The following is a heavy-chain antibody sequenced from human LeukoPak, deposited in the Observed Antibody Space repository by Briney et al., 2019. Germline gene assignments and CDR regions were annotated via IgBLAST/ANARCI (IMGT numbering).Heavy chain of an antibody. Sequence: GRPLRLSCAASGLTFSRYSMHWVRQAPGKGLEWVAVISYDGSKNQYADSVKGRFTISRDNSKSMLYLQMNSLRPEDTAVYYCARDLAYCAGDCYSGDAFDIWGQGTRVTVSA. V-gene: IGHV3-30-3*01. D-gene: IGHD2-21*02. CDR1: GLTFSRYS. CDR2: ISYDGSKN. CDR3: ARDLAYCAGDCYSGDAFDI. J-gene: IGHJ3*02.